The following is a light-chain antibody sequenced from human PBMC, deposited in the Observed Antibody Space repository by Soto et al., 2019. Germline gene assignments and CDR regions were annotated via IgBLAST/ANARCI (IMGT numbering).Light chain of an antibody. CDR3: QQYGSSPPWT. Sequence: EIVFTHSPGTLSLSPGDRATLSCRASQSVSSSYLAWYQQNPGQAPRLLIYGASSRATGIPDRFSGSGSGTDFTLTISRLEPEDFAVYYCQQYGSSPPWTFGQGTKVDIK. CDR1: QSVSSSY. V-gene: IGKV3-20*01. J-gene: IGKJ1*01. CDR2: GAS.